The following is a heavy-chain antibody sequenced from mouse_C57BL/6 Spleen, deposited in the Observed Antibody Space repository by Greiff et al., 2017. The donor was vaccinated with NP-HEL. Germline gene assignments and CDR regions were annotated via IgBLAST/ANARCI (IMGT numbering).Heavy chain of an antibody. J-gene: IGHJ4*01. CDR1: GYTFTSYW. D-gene: IGHD2-4*01. CDR3: ARAEYDDDGMDY. V-gene: IGHV1-69*01. Sequence: QVQLQQPGAELVMPGASVKLSCKASGYTFTSYWMHWVKQRPGQGLEWIGEIDPSDSYTKYNQKFKGKATLTVDKSSSTAYMQLSSLTAEDSAVYYCARAEYDDDGMDYWGQGTSVTVSS. CDR2: IDPSDSYT.